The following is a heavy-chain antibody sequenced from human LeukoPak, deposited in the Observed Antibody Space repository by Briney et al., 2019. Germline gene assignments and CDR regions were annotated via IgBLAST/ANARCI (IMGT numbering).Heavy chain of an antibody. CDR2: VSGSAGRT. V-gene: IGHV3-23*01. CDR1: GFTFSSFA. Sequence: PGGSLRLSCAASGFTFSSFAMTWVRQAPGKGLEWVSTVSGSAGRTDYADSVKGRFTIPRDNLKNTLYLQMSGLRAEDTAVYYCAKNRGHCVDGVCHNYYYMDVWGRGTTVTVSS. D-gene: IGHD2-8*02. CDR3: AKNRGHCVDGVCHNYYYMDV. J-gene: IGHJ6*03.